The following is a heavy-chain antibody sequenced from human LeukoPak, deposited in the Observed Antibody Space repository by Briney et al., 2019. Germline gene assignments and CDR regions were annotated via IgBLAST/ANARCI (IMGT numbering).Heavy chain of an antibody. CDR2: IIPIFGTA. V-gene: IGHV1-69*01. J-gene: IGHJ4*02. CDR3: ATGGLSIAARPADY. D-gene: IGHD6-6*01. CDR1: GGTFSSYA. Sequence: SVTVSCKASGGTFSSYAISWVRQAPGQGLEWMGGIIPIFGTANYAQKFQGRVTITADESTSTAYMELSSLRSEDTAVYYCATGGLSIAARPADYWGQGTLVTVSS.